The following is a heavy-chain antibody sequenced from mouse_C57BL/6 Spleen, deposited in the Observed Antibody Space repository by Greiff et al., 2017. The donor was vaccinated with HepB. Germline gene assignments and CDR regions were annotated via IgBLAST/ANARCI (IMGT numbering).Heavy chain of an antibody. J-gene: IGHJ1*03. Sequence: EVQLQQSGPELVKPGASVKISCKASGYTFTDYYMNWVKQSHGKSLEWIGDINPNNGGTSYNQKFKGKATLTVDKSSSTAYMELRSLTSEDSAVYYCARSMTAVVATDWYFDVWGTGTTVTVSS. D-gene: IGHD1-1*01. CDR3: ARSMTAVVATDWYFDV. CDR1: GYTFTDYY. V-gene: IGHV1-26*01. CDR2: INPNNGGT.